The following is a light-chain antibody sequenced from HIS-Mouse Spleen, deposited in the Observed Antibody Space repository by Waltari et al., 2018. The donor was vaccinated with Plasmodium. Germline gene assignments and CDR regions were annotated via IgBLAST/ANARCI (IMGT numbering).Light chain of an antibody. V-gene: IGLV3-10*01. Sequence: SYELTQPPSVSVSPGQTARIPCSGDALPKKSAYWYQQKSGQAPVVVIYEDRKRPSGIPERFSGSSSGTMATLTISGAQVEDEADYYCYSTDSSGNHRVFGGGTKLTVL. CDR1: ALPKKS. J-gene: IGLJ3*02. CDR3: YSTDSSGNHRV. CDR2: EDR.